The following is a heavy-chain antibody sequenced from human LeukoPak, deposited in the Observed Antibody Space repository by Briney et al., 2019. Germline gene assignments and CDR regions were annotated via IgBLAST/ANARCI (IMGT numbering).Heavy chain of an antibody. CDR3: PKDPRRWEPEYYFDY. J-gene: IGHJ4*02. CDR1: GFTFSSYG. CDR2: ISYDGSNK. Sequence: GRSLRLSCAASGFTFSSYGMHWVRQAPGKGLEWVAVISYDGSNKYYADSVKGRFTISRDNSKNTLYLQMNSLRAEDTAVYYCPKDPRRWEPEYYFDYWSQGTLVTVSS. D-gene: IGHD1-26*01. V-gene: IGHV3-30*18.